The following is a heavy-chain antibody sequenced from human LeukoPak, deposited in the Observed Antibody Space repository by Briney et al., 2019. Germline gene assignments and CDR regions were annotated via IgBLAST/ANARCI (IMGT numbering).Heavy chain of an antibody. CDR2: INYDERKT. D-gene: IGHD5-18*01. Sequence: AGGTLRLSCVASGFTFNAYGMHWVRQAPGKGLELVAIINYDERKTNYIDSVKGRFTISRDNSRNTLYLEMNSLGAEDKAMYYCARGAYSYGPYDGLDIWGPGTMVTVYS. CDR3: ARGAYSYGPYDGLDI. V-gene: IGHV3-30*02. CDR1: GFTFNAYG. J-gene: IGHJ3*02.